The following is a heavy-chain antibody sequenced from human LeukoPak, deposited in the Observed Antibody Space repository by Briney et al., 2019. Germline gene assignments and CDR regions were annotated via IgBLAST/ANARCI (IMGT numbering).Heavy chain of an antibody. J-gene: IGHJ3*02. D-gene: IGHD3-22*01. CDR3: ATGAVTMTRDRGYAFDI. Sequence: SVKVSCKASGGTFSSYAISWVRQAPGQGLEWMGGIIPIFGTANYAQKFQGRVTMTEDTSTDTAYMELSSLRSEDTAVYYCATGAVTMTRDRGYAFDIWGQGTMVTVSS. CDR1: GGTFSSYA. V-gene: IGHV1-69*06. CDR2: IIPIFGTA.